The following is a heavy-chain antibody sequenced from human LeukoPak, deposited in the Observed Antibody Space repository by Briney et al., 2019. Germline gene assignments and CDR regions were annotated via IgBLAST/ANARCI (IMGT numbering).Heavy chain of an antibody. CDR2: IWYDGSNK. V-gene: IGHV3-33*06. Sequence: PGGSLRLSCAASGFTFSSYGMHWVRQAPGKGLEWVAVIWYDGSNKYYADSVKGRFTISRDNSKNTLYLQMNSLRAEDTAVYYCAKDRGMQYQLLFDYWGQGTLVTVSS. D-gene: IGHD2-2*01. J-gene: IGHJ4*02. CDR3: AKDRGMQYQLLFDY. CDR1: GFTFSSYG.